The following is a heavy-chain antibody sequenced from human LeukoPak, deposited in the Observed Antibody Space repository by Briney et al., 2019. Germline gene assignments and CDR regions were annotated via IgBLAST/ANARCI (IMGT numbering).Heavy chain of an antibody. Sequence: PGGSLRLSCAASGFTFSSYEMNWVRQAPGKGLEWVSYISSSGSTIYYADSVKGRFTISRDNSKNTLYLQMNSLRAEDTAVYYCARSRRRELLGTYSDYWGQGTLVTVSS. CDR1: GFTFSSYE. J-gene: IGHJ4*02. CDR2: ISSSGSTI. V-gene: IGHV3-48*03. D-gene: IGHD1-26*01. CDR3: ARSRRRELLGTYSDY.